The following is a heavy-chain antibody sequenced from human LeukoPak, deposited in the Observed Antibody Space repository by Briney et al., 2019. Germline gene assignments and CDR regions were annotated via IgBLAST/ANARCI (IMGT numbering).Heavy chain of an antibody. CDR3: ASSLTGYSSSWFLAY. CDR2: IYHSGST. J-gene: IGHJ4*02. Sequence: SETLSLTCAVSGGSISSNNWWSWVRQPPGKGLEWIGEIYHSGSTNYNPSLKSRVTISLDTSKNQFSLRVPSVTAADTAFYFCASSLTGYSSSWFLAYWGPGTLVTVSS. V-gene: IGHV4-4*02. D-gene: IGHD6-13*01. CDR1: GGSISSNNW.